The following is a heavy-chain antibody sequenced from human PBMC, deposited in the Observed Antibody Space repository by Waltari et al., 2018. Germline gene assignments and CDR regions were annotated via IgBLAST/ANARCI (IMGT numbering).Heavy chain of an antibody. Sequence: QVQLQESGPRLVKPSETLSLTCTVSGGSMSSYYWSWIRQPPGKGLEWIAYIYYSGSTNSNPSLRSRITISVDTSKNQFSLKLSSVTAADTAVYYCARASRGSGSPTLWGQGFLVTVSS. D-gene: IGHD3-10*01. V-gene: IGHV4-59*08. CDR2: IYYSGST. CDR1: GGSMSSYY. J-gene: IGHJ4*02. CDR3: ARASRGSGSPTL.